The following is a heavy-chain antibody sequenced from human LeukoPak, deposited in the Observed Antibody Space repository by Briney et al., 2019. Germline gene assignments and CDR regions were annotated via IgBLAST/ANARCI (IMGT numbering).Heavy chain of an antibody. CDR3: ATEFYSNGYNF. D-gene: IGHD5-24*01. CDR1: GFTFSSAW. V-gene: IGHV3-15*01. Sequence: GGSLRLSCPGSGFTFSSAWMTWVRQIPGKGLEWVGHIKSRTDGGTTDHAAPVKGRFTISRDDSKNTVYLQMNSLKAEDSAVYFCATEFYSNGYNFWGQGTLVIASS. CDR2: IKSRTDGGTT. J-gene: IGHJ4*02.